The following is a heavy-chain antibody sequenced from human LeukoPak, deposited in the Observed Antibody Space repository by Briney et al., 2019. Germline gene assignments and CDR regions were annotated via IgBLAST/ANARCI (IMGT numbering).Heavy chain of an antibody. Sequence: SETLSLTCTVSGGSISSYYWSWIRQPPGKGLEWIGYIYYSGSANYNPSLKSRVTISVDTSKNQFSLKLSSVTAADTAVYYCARVHSSSWPTASFDPWGQGTLVTVSS. J-gene: IGHJ5*02. V-gene: IGHV4-59*01. CDR3: ARVHSSSWPTASFDP. CDR2: IYYSGSA. CDR1: GGSISSYY. D-gene: IGHD6-13*01.